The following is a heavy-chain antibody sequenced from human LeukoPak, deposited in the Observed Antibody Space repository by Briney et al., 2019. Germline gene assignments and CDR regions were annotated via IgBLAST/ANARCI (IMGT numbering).Heavy chain of an antibody. V-gene: IGHV3-30*02. CDR2: IRSDGSNK. CDR1: GFSFSSYG. D-gene: IGHD1-26*01. CDR3: ARSLGMGATLDY. J-gene: IGHJ4*02. Sequence: QAGGSLRLSCAGSGFSFSSYGMHWVRQAPGKGLEWMAFIRSDGSNKYYADSVKGRFTISRDNSKNTLYLQMNSLRAEDTAVYYCARSLGMGATLDYWGRGTLVTVSS.